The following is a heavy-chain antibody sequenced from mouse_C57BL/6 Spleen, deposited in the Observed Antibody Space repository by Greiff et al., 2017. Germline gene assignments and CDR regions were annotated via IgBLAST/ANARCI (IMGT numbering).Heavy chain of an antibody. CDR2: ISSGSSTI. CDR1: GFTFSDYG. CDR3: ARDYYGSSQVPFGY. D-gene: IGHD1-1*01. Sequence: EVQVVESGGGLVKPGGSLKLSCAASGFTFSDYGMHWVRQAPEKGLEWVAYISSGSSTIYYADTVKGRFTISRDNAKNTLFLQMTSLRSEDTAMYYCARDYYGSSQVPFGYWGQGTTLTVSS. J-gene: IGHJ2*01. V-gene: IGHV5-17*01.